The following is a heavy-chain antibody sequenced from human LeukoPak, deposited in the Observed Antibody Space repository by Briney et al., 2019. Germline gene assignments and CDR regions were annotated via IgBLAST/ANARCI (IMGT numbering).Heavy chain of an antibody. J-gene: IGHJ4*02. CDR1: GFTFDDYA. D-gene: IGHD6-19*01. CDR3: AKGASSGPLD. V-gene: IGHV3-9*01. Sequence: GGSLRLSCAASGFTFDDYAMHWVRHAPGKGLEWVSGISWNSGSIGYADSVKGRFTISRDNAKNSLYLQMNSLRAEDTALYYCAKGASSGPLDWGQGTLVTVSS. CDR2: ISWNSGSI.